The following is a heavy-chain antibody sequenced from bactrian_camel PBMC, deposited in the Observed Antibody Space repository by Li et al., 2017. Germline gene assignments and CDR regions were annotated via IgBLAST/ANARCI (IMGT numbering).Heavy chain of an antibody. V-gene: IGHV3S55*01. CDR2: IESDGST. CDR3: AADPSHRVAMPTYTCAWDY. CDR1: EDTIGRYC. Sequence: HVQLVESGGGSVQVGGSLTLSCVASEDTIGRYCMGWFRQVPDREREGVAGIESDGSTSYADSVKGRFTISQDTAKKTLYLQMNSLKPEDTAMYYCAADPSHRVAMPTYTCAWDYWGQGTQVTVSS. D-gene: IGHD2*01. J-gene: IGHJ4*01.